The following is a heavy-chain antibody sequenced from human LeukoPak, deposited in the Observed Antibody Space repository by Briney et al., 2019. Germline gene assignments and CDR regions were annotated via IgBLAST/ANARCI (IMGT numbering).Heavy chain of an antibody. J-gene: IGHJ6*03. CDR2: IYTSGST. V-gene: IGHV4-4*09. CDR3: ASHRRYYYFLDV. CDR1: GGSISSYY. Sequence: SETLSLTCTVSGGSISSYYWSWIRQPPGKGLEWIGYIYTSGSTNYNPSLKSRVTISVDTSKNQFSLKLSSVTAADTAVYYCASHRRYYYFLDVWGKGTTVTVSS.